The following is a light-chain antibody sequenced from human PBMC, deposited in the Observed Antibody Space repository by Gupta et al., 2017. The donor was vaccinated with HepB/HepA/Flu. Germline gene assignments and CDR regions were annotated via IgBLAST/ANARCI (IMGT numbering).Light chain of an antibody. J-gene: IGKJ3*01. CDR1: HRIRYD. CDR3: LQSYNAPLT. Sequence: DIQMPQSPSSLSASVGDRVTITCRASHRIRYDLNWYQQKPGKAPNLLIYAASSLQSGVPSRFSGSGSGTDFTLTISSLQPEDSATYYCLQSYNAPLTFGRGTKVDIK. CDR2: AAS. V-gene: IGKV1-39*01.